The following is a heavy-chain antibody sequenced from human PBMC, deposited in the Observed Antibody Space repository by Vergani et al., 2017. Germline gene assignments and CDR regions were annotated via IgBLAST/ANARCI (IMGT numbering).Heavy chain of an antibody. CDR3: ARELYYDSSGYFGGPYYFDY. CDR2: ISGSGSTT. V-gene: IGHV3-23*01. CDR1: GFSFSDYA. Sequence: EVQLLESGGGLVQPGGSLRLSCAASGFSFSDYAMSWVRQAPGKGLEWVAAISGSGSTTYYADSVKGRFTVSRDNSKNTLFLQMNSLRAEDTAVYYCARELYYDSSGYFGGPYYFDYWGQGTLVTVSS. D-gene: IGHD3-22*01. J-gene: IGHJ4*02.